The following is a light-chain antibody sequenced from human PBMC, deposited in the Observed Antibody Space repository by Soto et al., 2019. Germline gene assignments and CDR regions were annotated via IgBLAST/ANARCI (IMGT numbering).Light chain of an antibody. V-gene: IGKV3-15*01. J-gene: IGKJ1*01. CDR1: QSLGNK. CDR2: DAS. Sequence: EIVLTQSPDTLSLSPGASATLSCRAGQSLGNKLAWYQHKPGQAPRLLIYDASPRATGVPARISGSGFGIEFTLTIDSVQSDDFAVYVCQHYNDSPAFGQGTKVEI. CDR3: QHYNDSPA.